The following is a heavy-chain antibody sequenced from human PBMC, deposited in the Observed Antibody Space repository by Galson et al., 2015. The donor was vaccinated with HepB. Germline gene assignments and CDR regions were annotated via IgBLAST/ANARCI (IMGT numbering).Heavy chain of an antibody. V-gene: IGHV4-59*01. CDR3: AREGSYSYASTDF. D-gene: IGHD3-16*01. Sequence: SETLSLTCTVSGGSISGYYWSWIRQSPGKGLEWIGYIFYSGSTNYNPSLKSRVTISVDTSKNQFSLELSSVTPADTAVYYCAREGSYSYASTDFWGRGALVTVSS. CDR2: IFYSGST. CDR1: GGSISGYY. J-gene: IGHJ4*02.